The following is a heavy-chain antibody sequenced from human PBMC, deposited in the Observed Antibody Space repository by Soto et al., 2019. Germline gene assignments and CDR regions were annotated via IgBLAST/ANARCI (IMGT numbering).Heavy chain of an antibody. CDR1: GFIFSSYG. CDR2: IWYDGSKK. J-gene: IGHJ4*02. V-gene: IGHV3-33*01. D-gene: IGHD3-22*01. CDR3: ARYRDYFDTSGYYYYFDY. Sequence: QVQLVESGGGVVQPGRSLRLSCAASGFIFSSYGMHWVRQAPGKGLEWVAVIWYDGSKKYYADSVKGRFTISRDNSKNTMYLQMSSVRAEDTAVYYCARYRDYFDTSGYYYYFDYRGQGTLVTVSS.